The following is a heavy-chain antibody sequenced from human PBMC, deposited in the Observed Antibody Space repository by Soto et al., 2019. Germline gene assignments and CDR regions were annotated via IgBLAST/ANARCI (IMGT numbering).Heavy chain of an antibody. CDR1: GITFRKYW. V-gene: IGHV3-74*01. J-gene: IGHJ1*01. Sequence: GGSLRLSCAASGITFRKYWMHWVRQAPGKGPVWVSYISSDGTTTDYADSVKGRFTISRDNAKNTLYLQMDSLRVEDTAVYYCAIQDCTNDVGLEASVTVGGALEDWGKGAQVTVSS. D-gene: IGHD2-8*01. CDR2: ISSDGTTT. CDR3: AIQDCTNDVGLEASVTVGGALED.